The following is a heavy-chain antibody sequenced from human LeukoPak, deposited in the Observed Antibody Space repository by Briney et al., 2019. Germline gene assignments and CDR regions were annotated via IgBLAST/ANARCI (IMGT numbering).Heavy chain of an antibody. CDR2: INAYNGNT. CDR1: DYTFSSYG. J-gene: IGHJ4*02. D-gene: IGHD3-16*02. Sequence: GASVKVSCKASDYTFSSYGISWVRQAPGQGPEWMGWINAYNGNTNYAQNLQGRVTMTTDTSTRTAYMELRSLRSDDTAVYYCARCTFGGVIVRDFDYWGQGTLVTASS. V-gene: IGHV1-18*01. CDR3: ARCTFGGVIVRDFDY.